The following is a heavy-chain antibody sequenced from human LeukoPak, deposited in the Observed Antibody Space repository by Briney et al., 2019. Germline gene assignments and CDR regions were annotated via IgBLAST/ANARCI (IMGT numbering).Heavy chain of an antibody. CDR3: ARLKDGYCSSTSCYYWFDP. V-gene: IGHV3-21*01. CDR2: ISSSSSYI. J-gene: IGHJ5*02. D-gene: IGHD2-2*01. CDR1: GFTFSSYS. Sequence: GGSLRLSCAASGFTFSSYSMNWVRQAPGKGLEWGSSISSSSSYIYYADSVKGRFTISRDNAKNSLYLQMNSLRAEDTAVYYCARLKDGYCSSTSCYYWFDPWGQGTLVTVSS.